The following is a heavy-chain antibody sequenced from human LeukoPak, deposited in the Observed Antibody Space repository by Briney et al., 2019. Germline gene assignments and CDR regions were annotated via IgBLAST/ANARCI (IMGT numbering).Heavy chain of an antibody. D-gene: IGHD3-22*01. V-gene: IGHV3-74*01. J-gene: IGHJ1*01. CDR1: GFTLSSYW. Sequence: GGSLRLSCAASGFTLSSYWMHWVRQAPGKGLVWVSRIKSDGRTNYADSVKGRFTISRDNAKNTVSLQMNSLRAEDTGVYYCANAPSEMGGYYPEYFRHWGQGTLVIVSS. CDR2: IKSDGRT. CDR3: ANAPSEMGGYYPEYFRH.